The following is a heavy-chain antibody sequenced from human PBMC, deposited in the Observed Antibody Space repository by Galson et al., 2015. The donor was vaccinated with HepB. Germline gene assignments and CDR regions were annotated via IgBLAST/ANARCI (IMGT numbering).Heavy chain of an antibody. V-gene: IGHV3-21*01. Sequence: SLRLSCAASGFTFSDYSMNWVRQAPGKGLEWVSSISSSSYRYYADSVRGRFTIDRDNAKNSLYLQMNSLRAEDTAVYYCARALGSITMIVVVTPFGYWGQGTLVTVSS. CDR1: GFTFSDYS. J-gene: IGHJ4*02. CDR3: ARALGSITMIVVVTPFGY. D-gene: IGHD3-22*01. CDR2: ISSSSYR.